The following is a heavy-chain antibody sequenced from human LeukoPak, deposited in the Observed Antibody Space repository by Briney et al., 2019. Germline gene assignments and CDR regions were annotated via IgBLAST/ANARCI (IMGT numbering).Heavy chain of an antibody. CDR2: ISGSGGST. V-gene: IGHV3-23*01. D-gene: IGHD4-17*01. CDR3: AKVLPDCGDYIEGY. J-gene: IGHJ4*02. Sequence: GGSLRLSCAASGFTFSSFAMSWVRQAPGKGLEWVSTISGSGGSTNYADSVRGRFTFSRDNSKNTLYLQMNSLRAEDTAVYYCAKVLPDCGDYIEGYWGQGTLVTVSS. CDR1: GFTFSSFA.